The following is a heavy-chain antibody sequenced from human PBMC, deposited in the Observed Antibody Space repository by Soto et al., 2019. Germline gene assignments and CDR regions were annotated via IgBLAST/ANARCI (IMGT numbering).Heavy chain of an antibody. Sequence: LTCAISGDSVSSNSAAWNWIRQSPSRGLELLGRTYYRSKWYNDYAVSVKSRITINPDTSKNQFSLQLNSVTPEDTAVYYCARDIAECSSTSCYRRSWFDPWGQGTLVTVSS. V-gene: IGHV6-1*01. J-gene: IGHJ5*02. CDR1: GDSVSSNSAA. CDR3: ARDIAECSSTSCYRRSWFDP. CDR2: TYYRSKWYN. D-gene: IGHD2-2*01.